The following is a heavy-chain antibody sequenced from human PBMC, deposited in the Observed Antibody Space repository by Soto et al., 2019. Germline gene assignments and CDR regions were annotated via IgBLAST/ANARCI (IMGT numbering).Heavy chain of an antibody. CDR1: GFPFSTYP. D-gene: IGHD2-15*01. CDR3: ARVRYCSGGSCYGQAFDY. Sequence: GSLRLSCASSGFPFSTYPMNWVRQAPGKGLEWIGEINHSGSTNYNPSLKSRVTISVDTSKNQFSLKLSSVTAADTAVYYCARVRYCSGGSCYGQAFDYWGQGTLVTVSS. V-gene: IGHV4-34*01. CDR2: INHSGST. J-gene: IGHJ4*02.